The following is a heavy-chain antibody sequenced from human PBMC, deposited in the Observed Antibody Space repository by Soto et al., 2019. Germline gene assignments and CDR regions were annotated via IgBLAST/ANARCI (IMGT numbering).Heavy chain of an antibody. J-gene: IGHJ4*02. Sequence: PGESLKVSVEGSGYSFTRYWIGWVRQMPGKGLERMGIICPGDSDTRYSPAFQGQDTISADKSITTTYLQWSSLKASDTPIYYCARLFDTSGSYDYWGQGTLVTVSS. V-gene: IGHV5-51*01. CDR1: GYSFTRYW. CDR2: ICPGDSDT. CDR3: ARLFDTSGSYDY. D-gene: IGHD6-19*01.